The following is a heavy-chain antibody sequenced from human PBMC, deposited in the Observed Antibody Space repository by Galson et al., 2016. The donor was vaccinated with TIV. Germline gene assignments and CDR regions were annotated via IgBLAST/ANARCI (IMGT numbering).Heavy chain of an antibody. J-gene: IGHJ4*02. D-gene: IGHD3-9*01. Sequence: LRLSCAVSRLPFINYAMGWVRQAPGKGLEWVALISYDGNNGYYADSVKGRFTISRDNSRNTLYLQMNSLRTEDTAVYYCARGVADYDVLTAHLMLYYFDYWGQGTLVTVSS. CDR1: RLPFINYA. CDR3: ARGVADYDVLTAHLMLYYFDY. V-gene: IGHV3-30-3*01. CDR2: ISYDGNNG.